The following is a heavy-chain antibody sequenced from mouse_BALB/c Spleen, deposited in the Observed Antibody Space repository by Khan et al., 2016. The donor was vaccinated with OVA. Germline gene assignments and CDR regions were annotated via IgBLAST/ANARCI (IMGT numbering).Heavy chain of an antibody. Sequence: EVQLVESGPGLVKPSQSLSLTCTVTGYSITSDYAWNWIRQFPGNKLEWMGYISYSGSPSYNPSLTSRISITRDTSKNQFFLQLNSVTTGDTATYYWARRAYYANWYFDVWGEGITATVSS. CDR2: ISYSGSP. J-gene: IGHJ1*01. CDR3: ARRAYYANWYFDV. CDR1: GYSITSDYA. V-gene: IGHV3-2*02. D-gene: IGHD1-1*02.